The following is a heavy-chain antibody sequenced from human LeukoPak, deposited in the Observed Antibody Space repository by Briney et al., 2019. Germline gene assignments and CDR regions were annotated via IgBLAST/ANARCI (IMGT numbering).Heavy chain of an antibody. Sequence: GGSLRLSCAASGFTFSSYAMSWVRQAPGKGLEWVSSISSSSSYIYYADSVKGRFTISRDNAKNSLYLQMNSLRAEDTAVYYCARVGPWVNPDYYYYMDVWGKGTTVTVS. J-gene: IGHJ6*03. D-gene: IGHD1-14*01. CDR1: GFTFSSYA. CDR3: ARVGPWVNPDYYYYMDV. CDR2: ISSSSSYI. V-gene: IGHV3-21*01.